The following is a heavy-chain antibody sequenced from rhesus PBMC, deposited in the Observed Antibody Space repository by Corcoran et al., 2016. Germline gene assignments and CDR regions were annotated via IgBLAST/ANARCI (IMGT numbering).Heavy chain of an antibody. CDR3: TRDSWNYWGRFDV. CDR2: ISSASSYI. V-gene: IGHV3S4*01. D-gene: IGHD1-1-1*01. Sequence: EVQLVESGGGLVQPGGSLRLSCAASGFTFSDYYMSWVRQALGKGLEWVSSISSASSYIYYADSVKGRFTSSRDNAKNSLSLQMNRLKTEDTAVYYCTRDSWNYWGRFDVWGPGVLVTGSS. CDR1: GFTFSDYY. J-gene: IGHJ5-1*01.